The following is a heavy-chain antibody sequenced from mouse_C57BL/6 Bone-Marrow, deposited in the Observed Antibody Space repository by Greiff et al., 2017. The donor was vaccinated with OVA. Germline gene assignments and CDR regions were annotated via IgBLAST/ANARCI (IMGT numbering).Heavy chain of an antibody. V-gene: IGHV1-19*01. CDR1: GYTFTDYY. D-gene: IGHD4-1*01. CDR2: INPYNGGT. J-gene: IGHJ2*01. Sequence: EVQLQQSGPVLVKPGASVKMSCKASGYTFTDYYMNWVKQSHGKSLEWIGVINPYNGGTSYNQKFKGKATLTVDKSSSTAYMELNSLTSEDSAVDYCARKELGRCVDYWGQGTTLTVSS. CDR3: ARKELGRCVDY.